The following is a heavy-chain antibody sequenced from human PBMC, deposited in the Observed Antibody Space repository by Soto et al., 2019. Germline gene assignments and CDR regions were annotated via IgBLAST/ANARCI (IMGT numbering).Heavy chain of an antibody. D-gene: IGHD3-10*01. CDR3: ARDASGFDY. Sequence: LRLSCAASGFTFSSYGMHWVRQAPGKGLEWVAVIWYDGSNKYYADSVNGRFTISRDSSKNTVYLQMSSLRAEDTAVYYCARDASGFDYWGQGTLVTVSS. CDR2: IWYDGSNK. J-gene: IGHJ4*02. V-gene: IGHV3-33*08. CDR1: GFTFSSYG.